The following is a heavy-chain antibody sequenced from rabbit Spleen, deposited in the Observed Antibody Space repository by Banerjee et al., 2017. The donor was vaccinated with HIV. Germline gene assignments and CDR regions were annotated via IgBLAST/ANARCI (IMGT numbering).Heavy chain of an antibody. CDR1: GFSFSSGYY. D-gene: IGHD6-1*01. J-gene: IGHJ4*01. CDR3: ARAPSNVVDGNAYRL. Sequence: QSLEESGGGLVKPGASLTLTCTASGFSFSSGYYMCWVRQAPGKGLEWIACIYTGSSGSTYYASWAKGRFTISKTSSTTVTLQMTSLTAADTATCFCARAPSNVVDGNAYRLWGQGTLVTVS. V-gene: IGHV1S40*01. CDR2: IYTGSSGST.